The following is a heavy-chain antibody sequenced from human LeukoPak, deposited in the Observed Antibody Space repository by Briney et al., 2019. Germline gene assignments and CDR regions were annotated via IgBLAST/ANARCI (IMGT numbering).Heavy chain of an antibody. CDR1: GGSISSSSYD. J-gene: IGHJ4*02. CDR2: IYYSGST. D-gene: IGHD2-2*01. Sequence: PSETLSLTCTVSGGSISSSSYDWGWVRQPPGKGLEWIGSIYYSGSTYYNPSLKSRFTISVGTSKNQFSLKLSSVTAADTAVYYCARGIGAVENWGQGTLVTVSS. V-gene: IGHV4-39*01. CDR3: ARGIGAVEN.